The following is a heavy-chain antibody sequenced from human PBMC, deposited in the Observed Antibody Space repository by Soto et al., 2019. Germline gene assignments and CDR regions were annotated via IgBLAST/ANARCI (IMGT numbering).Heavy chain of an antibody. CDR1: GFTFGNYA. Sequence: EVQLLESGGGLVQPGGSLRLSCAASGFTFGNYAMSWVRQAPGKGLQWVSAIGGTGNNIYYADSVKGRFIISRDKSKNTLYLQTNSLRAEDTAVYYCANVKPGIQQWLVDFDYWGQGTLVTVSS. J-gene: IGHJ4*02. D-gene: IGHD6-19*01. CDR2: IGGTGNNI. V-gene: IGHV3-23*01. CDR3: ANVKPGIQQWLVDFDY.